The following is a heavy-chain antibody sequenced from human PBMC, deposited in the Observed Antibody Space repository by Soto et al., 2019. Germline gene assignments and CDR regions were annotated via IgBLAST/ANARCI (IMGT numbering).Heavy chain of an antibody. CDR3: ARVKLAGRGSFHD. D-gene: IGHD3-3*02. CDR1: GYSITNGYY. CDR2: IYHSGNT. V-gene: IGHV4-38-2*01. J-gene: IGHJ4*02. Sequence: SETLSLTCAVSGYSITNGYYWGWVRQPPGKGLEWIGSIYHSGNTYYNPSLKSRVTISLDTSKNQFSLKLTSVTAADTAMYYCARVKLAGRGSFHDWCQGTLVTGSS.